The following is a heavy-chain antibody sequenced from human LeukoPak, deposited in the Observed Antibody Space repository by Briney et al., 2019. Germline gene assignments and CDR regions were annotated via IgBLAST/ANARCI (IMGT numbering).Heavy chain of an antibody. CDR2: ISSSSSYI. D-gene: IGHD3-3*01. CDR3: ARRAPYWDFWSGYNPYYYYGMDV. Sequence: GGSLRLSCAASGFTFSSYSMNWVRQAPGKGLEWVSSISSSSSYIYYADSVKGRFTISRDNAKNSLYLQMNSLRAEDTAVYYCARRAPYWDFWSGYNPYYYYGMDVWGQGTTVTVSS. V-gene: IGHV3-21*04. J-gene: IGHJ6*02. CDR1: GFTFSSYS.